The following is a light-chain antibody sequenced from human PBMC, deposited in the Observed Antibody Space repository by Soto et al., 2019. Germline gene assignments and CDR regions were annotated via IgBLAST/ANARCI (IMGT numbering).Light chain of an antibody. CDR3: SSYAGSNKV. J-gene: IGLJ2*01. V-gene: IGLV2-8*01. CDR1: SSDVGGYNY. Sequence: QSALAQRPSASGSPGQSVTISCTGASSDVGGYNYVSWYQQHPGKAPKLMIYEVSKRPSGVPDRFSGSKSGNTASLTVSGLQAEDEADYYCSSYAGSNKVFGGGTQLTVL. CDR2: EVS.